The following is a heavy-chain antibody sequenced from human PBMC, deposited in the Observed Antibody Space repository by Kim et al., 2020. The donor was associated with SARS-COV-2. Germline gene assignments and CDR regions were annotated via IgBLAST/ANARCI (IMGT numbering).Heavy chain of an antibody. CDR2: ISSSSSYI. CDR3: AGIRHAWCFGFDP. Sequence: GGSLRLSCAASGFTFSSYSMNWVRQAPGKGLEWVSSISSSSSYIYYADAAKGRFSISRDNAKNSQYLHMKSLSAEATAVYYCAGIRHAWCFGFDPWGQGT. J-gene: IGHJ5*02. V-gene: IGHV3-21*01. D-gene: IGHD2-8*02. CDR1: GFTFSSYS.